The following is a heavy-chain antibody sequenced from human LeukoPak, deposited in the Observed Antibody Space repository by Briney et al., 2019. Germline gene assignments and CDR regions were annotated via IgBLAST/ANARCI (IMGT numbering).Heavy chain of an antibody. CDR2: LYTSGST. J-gene: IGHJ2*01. D-gene: IGHD4-11*01. Sequence: SETLSLTCTVSGPSIDSYYWSWLRQPAGKGLEWIGRLYTSGSTNYNPSLKSRVTMSRDTSKNQFSLQLTSVTAADTAVYYCARDPTTVSTFFDLWGRGTLVTVSS. CDR3: ARDPTTVSTFFDL. V-gene: IGHV4-4*07. CDR1: GPSIDSYY.